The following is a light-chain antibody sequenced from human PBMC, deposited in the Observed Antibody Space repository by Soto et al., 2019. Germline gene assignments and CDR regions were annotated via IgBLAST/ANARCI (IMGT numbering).Light chain of an antibody. J-gene: IGLJ1*01. CDR3: CSYAGSYTYV. V-gene: IGLV2-14*01. CDR2: EVS. CDR1: SSDVGGYNY. Sequence: QSALTQPASVSGSPGQSITISCTGTSSDVGGYNYVSWYQQHPGKAPKLMIYEVSNRPSGVSNRFSGSKSGNTASLTISGLQAEDEADYYCCSYAGSYTYVVGTGTKVTVL.